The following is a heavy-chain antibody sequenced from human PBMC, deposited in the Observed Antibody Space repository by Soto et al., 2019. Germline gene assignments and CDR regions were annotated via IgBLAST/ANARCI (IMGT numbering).Heavy chain of an antibody. D-gene: IGHD6-19*01. V-gene: IGHV1-2*02. CDR1: GYTFIDYY. J-gene: IGHJ4*02. CDR2: ISPKSGGT. Sequence: QVQLVQSGAEVKKPGASVKVSCEASGYTFIDYYMHWVRQAPGQGFEWMGRISPKSGGTNDAQKFQGRVTMTWDTSLNTAYMELSSLMSEDTAVYYCARTQGYISDWYYFDLWGQGTLVTVSS. CDR3: ARTQGYISDWYYFDL.